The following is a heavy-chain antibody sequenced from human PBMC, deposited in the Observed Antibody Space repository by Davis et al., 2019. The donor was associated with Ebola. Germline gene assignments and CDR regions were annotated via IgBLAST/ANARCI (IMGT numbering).Heavy chain of an antibody. CDR1: GFTFYSYA. V-gene: IGHV3-53*01. Sequence: PGGSLRLSCAASGFTFYSYAMNWVRQAPGKGLEWVSILYSGGKAYHADPVKGRFTISRDNSQNTLYLQMNSLRTEDTAVYYCARESSGAFDIWGHGTMVTVSS. CDR2: LYSGGKA. CDR3: ARESSGAFDI. D-gene: IGHD6-6*01. J-gene: IGHJ3*02.